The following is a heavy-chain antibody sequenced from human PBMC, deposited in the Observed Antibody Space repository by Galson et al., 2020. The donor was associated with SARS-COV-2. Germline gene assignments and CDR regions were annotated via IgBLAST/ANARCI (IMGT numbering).Heavy chain of an antibody. J-gene: IGHJ4*02. D-gene: IGHD3-22*01. CDR1: GFSLSTSGVG. CDR3: ARRLSYYDGSGYYYSAFDY. CDR2: IYWDDDE. Sequence: SGPTLVKPTQTLTLTCTFSGFSLSTSGVGVGWIRQPPGRALEWLALIYWDDDERYSPSLKTRLTITKDTSKNQVVLTVTNMDPVDTATYYCARRLSYYDGSGYYYSAFDYWGQGTLVTISS. V-gene: IGHV2-5*02.